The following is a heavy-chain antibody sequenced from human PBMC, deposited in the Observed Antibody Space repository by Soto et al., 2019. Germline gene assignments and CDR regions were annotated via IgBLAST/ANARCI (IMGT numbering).Heavy chain of an antibody. V-gene: IGHV3-30-3*01. Sequence: QVQLVETGGGVVQPGRSLRLFCAASGFIFSSYAMHWVRQAPGKGLEWVAVISYDGSNKYYADSVKGRFTISRDNSKNTLYLQMNSLRAEDTAVYYCARDSSGTGYFDYWGQGTLVTVSS. D-gene: IGHD6-19*01. CDR1: GFIFSSYA. CDR2: ISYDGSNK. CDR3: ARDSSGTGYFDY. J-gene: IGHJ4*02.